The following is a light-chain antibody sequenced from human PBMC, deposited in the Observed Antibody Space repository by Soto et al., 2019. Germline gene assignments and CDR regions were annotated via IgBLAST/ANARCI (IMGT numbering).Light chain of an antibody. CDR2: GAS. J-gene: IGKJ4*01. CDR1: QSISTY. V-gene: IGKV1-39*01. Sequence: DIQMTQSPSSLSASIGDRITITCRASQSISTYLNWYQQKPGKAPSLLIYGASTLQSGVPSRFSGSGSATDFTLTISSLQPEDFYCQQTFITPPLTFGGGTKVEIK. CDR3: QQTFITPPLT.